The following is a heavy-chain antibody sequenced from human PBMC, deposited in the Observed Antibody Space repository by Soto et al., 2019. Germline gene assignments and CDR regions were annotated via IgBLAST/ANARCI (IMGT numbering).Heavy chain of an antibody. J-gene: IGHJ4*02. CDR3: AKDSVVVVAATFDY. D-gene: IGHD2-15*01. V-gene: IGHV3-23*01. Sequence: GGSLKLSCAASGFTFSSYAMSWVRQAPGKGLEWVSAISGSGGSTYYADSVKGRFTISRDNSKNTLYLQMNSLRAEDTAVYYCAKDSVVVVAATFDYWGQGTLVTVSS. CDR1: GFTFSSYA. CDR2: ISGSGGST.